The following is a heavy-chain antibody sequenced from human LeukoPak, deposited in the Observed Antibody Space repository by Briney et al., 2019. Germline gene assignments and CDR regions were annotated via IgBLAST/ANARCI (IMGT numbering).Heavy chain of an antibody. Sequence: SETLSLTCTVSGYSISSGYYWGWIRQPPGKGLEWIGSIYHSGSTYYNPSLKSRVTISVDTSKNQFSLKLSSVTAADTAVYYCITTYYYDSSGYHSDDYWGQGTLVTVSS. CDR2: IYHSGST. CDR3: ITTYYYDSSGYHSDDY. J-gene: IGHJ4*02. V-gene: IGHV4-38-2*02. CDR1: GYSISSGYY. D-gene: IGHD3-22*01.